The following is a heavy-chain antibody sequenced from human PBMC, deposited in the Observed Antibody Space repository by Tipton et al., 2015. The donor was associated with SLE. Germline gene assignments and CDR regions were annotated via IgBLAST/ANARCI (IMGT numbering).Heavy chain of an antibody. J-gene: IGHJ6*03. Sequence: QVQLVQSGAEVKKPGASVKVSCKASGYTFTSYYMHWVRQAPGQGLEWMGIINPSGGSTSYTQKFQGRVTMTRDTSTSTVYMELSSLRSEDTAVYYCARGGRLGVRFLEWSPHYYYMDVWGKGTTVTVSS. V-gene: IGHV1-46*01. D-gene: IGHD3-3*01. CDR1: GYTFTSYY. CDR2: INPSGGST. CDR3: ARGGRLGVRFLEWSPHYYYMDV.